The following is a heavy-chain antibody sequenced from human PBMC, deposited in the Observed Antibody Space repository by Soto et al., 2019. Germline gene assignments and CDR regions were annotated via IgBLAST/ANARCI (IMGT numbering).Heavy chain of an antibody. CDR3: AKCGGYQLLPGAFDP. CDR1: GFTLSSYA. J-gene: IGHJ5*02. Sequence: GGSLRLSCAASGFTLSSYAMSWVRQAPGKGLEWVSAISGSGGSTYYAYSVKGRFTISRDNSKNTLYLQMNSLRAEDTAVYYCAKCGGYQLLPGAFDPWGQGTLVTVS. V-gene: IGHV3-23*01. CDR2: ISGSGGST. D-gene: IGHD2-2*01.